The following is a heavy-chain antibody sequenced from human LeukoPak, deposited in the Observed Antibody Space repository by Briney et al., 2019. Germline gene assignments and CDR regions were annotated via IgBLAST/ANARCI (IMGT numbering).Heavy chain of an antibody. D-gene: IGHD1-26*01. CDR1: GGSISSYD. CDR2: IYYSGST. CDR3: AAVNRSSGSYNRLDY. V-gene: IGHV4-59*01. Sequence: PSETLSLTCTVSGGSISSYDWSWIRQPPGKGLEWIGYIYYSGSTNYNPSLKSRVTISVDTSKNQFSLKLSSVTAADTAVYYCAAVNRSSGSYNRLDYWGQGTLVTVSS. J-gene: IGHJ4*02.